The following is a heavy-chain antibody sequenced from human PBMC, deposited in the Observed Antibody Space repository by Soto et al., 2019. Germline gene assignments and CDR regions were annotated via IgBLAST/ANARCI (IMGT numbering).Heavy chain of an antibody. D-gene: IGHD3-16*01. Sequence: PSETLSLTCTVSGGSISSYYWSWIRQPPGKGLEWIGYIYYSGSTNYNPSLKSRVTISVDTSKNQFSLKLSSVTAADTAVYYCARPITPVYDYIWGSFAFDIWGQGTMVTVSS. V-gene: IGHV4-59*01. CDR1: GGSISSYY. CDR2: IYYSGST. CDR3: ARPITPVYDYIWGSFAFDI. J-gene: IGHJ3*02.